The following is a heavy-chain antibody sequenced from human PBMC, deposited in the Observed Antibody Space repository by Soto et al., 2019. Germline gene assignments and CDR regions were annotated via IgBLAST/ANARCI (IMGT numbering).Heavy chain of an antibody. Sequence: SETLSLTCSASGGSISSGYYYWSWILHPPGKGLEWIGEIYHSVSTNYNPSLKSRVTISVDKSKNQFSMKLSSVTAADTAVYYCASCTVYYYYGMDVWGQGTKVTVSS. CDR2: IYHSVST. J-gene: IGHJ6*02. V-gene: IGHV4-39*07. CDR1: GGSISSGYYY. D-gene: IGHD2-8*01. CDR3: ASCTVYYYYGMDV.